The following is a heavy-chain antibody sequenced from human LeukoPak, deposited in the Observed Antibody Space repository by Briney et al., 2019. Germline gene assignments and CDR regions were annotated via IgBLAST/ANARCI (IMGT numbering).Heavy chain of an antibody. V-gene: IGHV3-23*01. CDR1: GFTFSSYA. CDR2: ISGSGGNT. CDR3: AKTLDGDIYYFEY. Sequence: GGSLRLSCAATGFTFSSYAMSWVRRAPGKGLEWVSGISGSGGNTYYADSVKGRFTISRDNSKNTLYLQMNSLRAEDTAVYYCAKTLDGDIYYFEYWGQGTLVTVSS. J-gene: IGHJ4*02. D-gene: IGHD4-17*01.